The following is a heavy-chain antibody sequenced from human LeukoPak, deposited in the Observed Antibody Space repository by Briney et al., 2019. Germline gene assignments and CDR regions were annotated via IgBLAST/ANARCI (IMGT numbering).Heavy chain of an antibody. CDR1: GGSFSGYY. CDR2: INHSGST. Sequence: SSETLSLTCAVYGGSFSGYYWSWIRQPPGKGLEWIGEINHSGSTNYNPSLKSRVTISVDTSKNQFSLKLSSVTAADTAVYYCARGLSYSSSVDYWGQGTLVTVSS. CDR3: ARGLSYSSSVDY. V-gene: IGHV4-34*01. D-gene: IGHD6-6*01. J-gene: IGHJ4*02.